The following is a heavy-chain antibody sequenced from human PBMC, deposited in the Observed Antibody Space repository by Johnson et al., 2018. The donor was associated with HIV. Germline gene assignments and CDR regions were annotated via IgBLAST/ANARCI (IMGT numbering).Heavy chain of an antibody. CDR1: GFTFSSYG. CDR2: IYSGGST. D-gene: IGHD1-26*01. J-gene: IGHJ3*02. CDR3: ARDLSEGELGHAFDI. Sequence: VQLVESGGGVVQPGRSLRLSCAASGFTFSSYGMHWVRQAPGKGLEWVSVIYSGGSTYYADSVKGRFTISRDNSKNTLYLQMNSLRAEDTAVYYCARDLSEGELGHAFDIWGQGTMVTVSS. V-gene: IGHV3-66*01.